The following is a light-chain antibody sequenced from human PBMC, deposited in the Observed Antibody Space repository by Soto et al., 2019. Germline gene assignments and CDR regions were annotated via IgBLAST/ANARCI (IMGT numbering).Light chain of an antibody. CDR3: QQRSSWPPWT. CDR2: DTS. V-gene: IGKV3-11*01. Sequence: SQSPATLSVSPGERATLSCRASQSVSIKLAWYQQRPGQAPRLLIYDTSTRATGIPARFSGSGSGTDFTLTISSLEPEDFAVYYCQQRSSWPPWTFGQGTKVDIK. J-gene: IGKJ1*01. CDR1: QSVSIK.